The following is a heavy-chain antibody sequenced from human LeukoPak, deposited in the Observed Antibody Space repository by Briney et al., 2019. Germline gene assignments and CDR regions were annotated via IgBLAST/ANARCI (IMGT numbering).Heavy chain of an antibody. CDR3: AKEISSSSSWYGDDAFDI. CDR2: IRSDGSAT. D-gene: IGHD6-13*01. J-gene: IGHJ3*02. V-gene: IGHV3-74*01. CDR1: GFTFRTYW. Sequence: PGGSLRLSCAASGFTFRTYWMHWVRQAPGKGLVWVSHIRSDGSATTYADSVKGRFTISRDNAKNTVYLQMNSLRAEDTAVYYCAKEISSSSSWYGDDAFDIWGQGTMVIVSS.